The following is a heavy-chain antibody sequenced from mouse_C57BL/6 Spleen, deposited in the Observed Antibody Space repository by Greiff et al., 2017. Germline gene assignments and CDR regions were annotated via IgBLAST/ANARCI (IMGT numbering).Heavy chain of an antibody. V-gene: IGHV1-55*01. D-gene: IGHD1-1*01. CDR2: IYPGSGST. Sequence: QVQLQQPGAELVKPGASVKMSCKASGYTFTSYWITWVKQRPGQGLEWIGDIYPGSGSTNYNEKFKSKATLTVDTSSSTAYMQLSSLTSEDSAVYYCASQITTVVATRGAMDYWGQGTSVTVSS. CDR3: ASQITTVVATRGAMDY. J-gene: IGHJ4*01. CDR1: GYTFTSYW.